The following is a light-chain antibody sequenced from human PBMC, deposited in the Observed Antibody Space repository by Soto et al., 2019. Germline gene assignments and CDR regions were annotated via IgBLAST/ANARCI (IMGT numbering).Light chain of an antibody. CDR3: QQYGSSLST. CDR2: GAS. J-gene: IGKJ1*01. V-gene: IGKV3-20*01. Sequence: EVVLTQSPGTLSLSRGERATLSCRASQSVSRSYLAWYQQKPGQAARLLIYGASSRATGIPDRFSGSGSGTDFSLTISRLEPEDFAVYYCQQYGSSLSTFGQGTKVDIK. CDR1: QSVSRSY.